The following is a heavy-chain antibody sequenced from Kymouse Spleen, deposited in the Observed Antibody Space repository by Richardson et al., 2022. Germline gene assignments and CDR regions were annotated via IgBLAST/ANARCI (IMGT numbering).Heavy chain of an antibody. CDR2: INHSGST. D-gene: IGHD2-15*01. V-gene: IGHV4-34*01. J-gene: IGHJ4*02. CDR3: ARRYCSGGSCYFDY. Sequence: QVQLQQWGAGLLKPSETLSLTCAVYGGSFSGYYWSWIRQPPGKGLEWIGEINHSGSTNYNPSLKSRVTISVDTSKNQFSLKLSSVTAADTAVYYCARRYCSGGSCYFDYWGQGTLVTVSS. CDR1: GGSFSGYY.